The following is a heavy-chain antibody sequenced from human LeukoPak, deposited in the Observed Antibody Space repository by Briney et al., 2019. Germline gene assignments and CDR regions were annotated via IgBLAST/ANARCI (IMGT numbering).Heavy chain of an antibody. D-gene: IGHD1-14*01. CDR1: GFTFSSYW. CDR2: IDQDGSEK. Sequence: GGSLRLSRAASGFTFSSYWMTWVRQAPGKGLEWVANIDQDGSEKNYVDSVKGRFTISRDNGKNSLYLQMNSLRVGDTAVYYCARDIPRGARYLDLWGQGALVTVSS. V-gene: IGHV3-7*01. CDR3: ARDIPRGARYLDL. J-gene: IGHJ5*02.